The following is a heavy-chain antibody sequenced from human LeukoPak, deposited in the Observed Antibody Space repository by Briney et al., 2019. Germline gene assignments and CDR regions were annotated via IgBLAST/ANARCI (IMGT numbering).Heavy chain of an antibody. D-gene: IGHD5-24*01. CDR1: GGSISSYY. J-gene: IGHJ3*02. V-gene: IGHV4-59*01. CDR3: ARLNRLHPRIDAFGI. Sequence: SETLSLTCTVSGGSISSYYWSWIRQPPGKGLEWIGYIYYSGSTNYNPSLKSRVTISVDTSKNQFSLKLSSVTAADTAVYYCARLNRLHPRIDAFGIWGQGTMVTVSS. CDR2: IYYSGST.